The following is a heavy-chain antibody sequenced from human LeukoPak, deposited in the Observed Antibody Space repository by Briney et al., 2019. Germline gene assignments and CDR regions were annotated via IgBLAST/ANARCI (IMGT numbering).Heavy chain of an antibody. Sequence: GGSLRLSCAASGFTFSSYSMNWVRQAPGKGLEWVGRIKRKTDGGTIDYAAPVKDRFTISRDDSRTTVYLQMNSLKTEDTAVYYCTTMGLVRPSFDNWGQGTLVTVSS. CDR3: TTMGLVRPSFDN. V-gene: IGHV3-15*01. J-gene: IGHJ4*02. CDR2: IKRKTDGGTI. CDR1: GFTFSSYS. D-gene: IGHD1-26*01.